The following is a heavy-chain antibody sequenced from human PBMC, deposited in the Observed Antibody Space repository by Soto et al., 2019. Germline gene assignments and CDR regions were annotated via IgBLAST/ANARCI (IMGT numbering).Heavy chain of an antibody. D-gene: IGHD5-12*01. V-gene: IGHV4-39*01. J-gene: IGHJ6*02. CDR1: GGSISSSSYY. Sequence: PSETLSLTCTVSGGSISSSSYYWVWIRHPPGKGLEWIGSIYYSGSTYYNPSLKSRVTISVDTSKNQFSLKLSSVTAADTAVYYCARRGDGYKGGYYYYGMDVWGQGTTVTAP. CDR3: ARRGDGYKGGYYYYGMDV. CDR2: IYYSGST.